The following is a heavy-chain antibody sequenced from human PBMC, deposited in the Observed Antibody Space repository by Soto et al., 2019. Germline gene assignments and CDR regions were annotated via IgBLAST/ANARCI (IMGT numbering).Heavy chain of an antibody. CDR3: VSSGSAPPYYYYGMDV. J-gene: IGHJ6*02. CDR1: GFTFSDYY. V-gene: IGHV3-11*06. D-gene: IGHD6-25*01. Sequence: VQLVESGGGLVKPGGSLRLSCAASGFTFSDYYMSWIRQAPGKGLEWVSYISSSSSYTNYADSVKGRFTISRDNAKNSLYLRMTSLRAEDTAVYDCVSSGSAPPYYYYGMDVWGQGTTVTVSS. CDR2: ISSSSSYT.